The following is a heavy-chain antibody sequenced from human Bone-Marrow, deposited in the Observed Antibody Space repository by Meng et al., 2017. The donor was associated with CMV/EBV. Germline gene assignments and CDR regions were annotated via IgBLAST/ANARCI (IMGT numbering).Heavy chain of an antibody. Sequence: GESLKISCAASGFTVNSNYMSWVRQAPGKGLEWVSVIYSGGSTYYADSVKGRFTISRDNSKNTLYLQMNSLRAEDTAVYYCARERSQAYWGQGTLVTCSS. CDR2: IYSGGST. CDR3: ARERSQAY. V-gene: IGHV3-53*01. CDR1: GFTVNSNY. D-gene: IGHD5-24*01. J-gene: IGHJ4*02.